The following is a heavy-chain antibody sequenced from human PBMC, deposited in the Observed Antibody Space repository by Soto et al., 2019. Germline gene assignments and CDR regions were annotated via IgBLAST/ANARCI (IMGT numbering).Heavy chain of an antibody. Sequence: QITLKESGPTLVKPTQTLTLTCTFSGFSLSSTRMAVGWIRQPQGKALEWLALIYWDDDKRYSPFLKSRLTITKDTPKNQVVLTMSNMDPVDTARYYCAHIVVAGLGYYFDYWGQGTLVTVSS. J-gene: IGHJ4*02. CDR3: AHIVVAGLGYYFDY. V-gene: IGHV2-5*02. D-gene: IGHD6-19*01. CDR2: IYWDDDK. CDR1: GFSLSSTRMA.